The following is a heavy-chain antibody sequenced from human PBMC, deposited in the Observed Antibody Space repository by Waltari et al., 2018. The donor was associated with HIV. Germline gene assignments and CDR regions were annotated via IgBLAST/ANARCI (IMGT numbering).Heavy chain of an antibody. CDR1: GGSISSSSYY. Sequence: QLQLQESGPGLVKPSETLSLTCTVSGGSISSSSYYWGWIRQPPGKGLEWIGSIYYSGSTYYNPSLKNQFSLKLSSVTAADTAVYYCANYDFWSGKYFDYWGQGTLVTVSS. V-gene: IGHV4-39*01. D-gene: IGHD3-3*01. J-gene: IGHJ4*02. CDR2: IYYSGST. CDR3: ANYDFWSGKYFDY.